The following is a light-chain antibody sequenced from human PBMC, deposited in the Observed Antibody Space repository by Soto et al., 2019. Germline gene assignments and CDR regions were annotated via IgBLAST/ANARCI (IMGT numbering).Light chain of an antibody. Sequence: EIVLTQSPATLSLSPGERGTLSFMASQSVSSYLAWYQQKPGQAPRLLISDASTRATGIPARFSGSGSGTEFTLTISSLQPEDFATYYCQQSYSTLITFGQGTRLEIK. CDR3: QQSYSTLIT. CDR2: DAS. CDR1: QSVSSY. V-gene: IGKV3-11*01. J-gene: IGKJ5*01.